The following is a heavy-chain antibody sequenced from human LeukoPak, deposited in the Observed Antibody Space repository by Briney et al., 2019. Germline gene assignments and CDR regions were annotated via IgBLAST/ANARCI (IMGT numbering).Heavy chain of an antibody. J-gene: IGHJ4*02. V-gene: IGHV1-2*02. Sequence: GATVTFSCTASGYTFTGDNMHWLRQAPGQELEWLRCINTDRGGTNDAQQIQGRVTMNTDTSISSAHMEIRSLSADDSAVCYCATTTGTVGGYRGQGTLVTVSS. CDR3: ATTTGTVGGY. CDR1: GYTFTGDN. D-gene: IGHD1-1*01. CDR2: INTDRGGT.